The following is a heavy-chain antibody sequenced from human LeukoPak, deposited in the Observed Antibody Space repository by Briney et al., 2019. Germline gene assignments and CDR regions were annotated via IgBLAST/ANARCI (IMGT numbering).Heavy chain of an antibody. V-gene: IGHV3-7*03. Sequence: GGSLRLSCAASGFTFHNHGMSWVRQAPGKGLEWVANIKQDGSEKYYVDSVKGRFTISRDNSKNTLYLQMNSLRAEDTAVYYCAKDPHLGYFDYWGQGTLVTVSS. J-gene: IGHJ4*02. CDR2: IKQDGSEK. CDR1: GFTFHNHG. D-gene: IGHD3-16*01. CDR3: AKDPHLGYFDY.